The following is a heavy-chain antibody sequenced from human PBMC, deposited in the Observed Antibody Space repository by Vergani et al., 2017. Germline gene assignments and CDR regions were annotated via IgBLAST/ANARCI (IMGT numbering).Heavy chain of an antibody. J-gene: IGHJ4*02. CDR3: VKGYASGLFDN. CDR1: GFTFEDFT. CDR2: ISWDGESK. Sequence: EVQLVESGGVVVQPGGSLRLSCAASGFTFEDFTMHWVRQAPGKGLEWVSVISWDGESKNYADSVKGRFTISRDNSKDSLYLQMNSLRTEDTAFYYCVKGYASGLFDNWCKGTLVTISS. V-gene: IGHV3-43*01. D-gene: IGHD3-10*01.